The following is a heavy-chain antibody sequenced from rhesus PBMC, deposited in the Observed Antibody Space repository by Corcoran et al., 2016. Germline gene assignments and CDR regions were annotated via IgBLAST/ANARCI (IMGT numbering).Heavy chain of an antibody. CDR2: ISGSGSST. Sequence: QLQLQESGPGLVKPSETLSLTCAVSGGSISSHWWSWIRQPPGQGLEWIGRISGSGSSTNSNPPLKSRVTISTDTSKNQFSLKRSSVTAADTAVYYCARRIGSYGSGYYGNSLDVWGRGVLVTVSS. CDR3: ARRIGSYGSGYYGNSLDV. CDR1: GGSISSHW. J-gene: IGHJ5-2*02. V-gene: IGHV4-173*01. D-gene: IGHD3-28*01.